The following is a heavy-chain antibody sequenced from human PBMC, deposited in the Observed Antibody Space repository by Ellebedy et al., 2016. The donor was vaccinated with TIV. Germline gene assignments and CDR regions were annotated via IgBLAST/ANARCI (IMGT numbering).Heavy chain of an antibody. D-gene: IGHD2-2*01. CDR2: IGTAGDT. Sequence: GESLKISCAASGFTFSSYDMHWVRQATAKGLEWVSVIGTAGDTYYPGSVKCRFTISRENAKNSLYLQMNSLRAEDTAVYFCAKHSCSSGSCYLLYYYYGMDVWGQGTTVTVAS. CDR3: AKHSCSSGSCYLLYYYYGMDV. CDR1: GFTFSSYD. V-gene: IGHV3-13*01. J-gene: IGHJ6*02.